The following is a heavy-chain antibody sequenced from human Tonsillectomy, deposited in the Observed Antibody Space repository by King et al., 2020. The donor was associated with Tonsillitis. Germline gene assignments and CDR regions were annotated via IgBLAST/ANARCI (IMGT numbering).Heavy chain of an antibody. V-gene: IGHV3-23*04. CDR1: GFTFSSYA. J-gene: IGHJ6*01. Sequence: VQLVESGGGLVQPGGSLRLSCEASGFTFSSYAMSWVRQAPGKGLEWVSAISGSGGSTYYADSVKGRFTISRDNAKNTLYLQMNSLRAEDTAVYYCAKVSGLQPDYYYGMDVWGQGTTVTVSS. CDR3: AKVSGLQPDYYYGMDV. CDR2: ISGSGGST. D-gene: IGHD4-11*01.